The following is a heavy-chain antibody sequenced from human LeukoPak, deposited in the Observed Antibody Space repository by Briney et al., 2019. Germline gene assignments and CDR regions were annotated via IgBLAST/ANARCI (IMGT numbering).Heavy chain of an antibody. CDR1: GFTFSSYG. CDR2: IWYDGSNK. V-gene: IGHV3-33*08. J-gene: IGHJ6*02. Sequence: GGSLRLSCAASGFTFSSYGMHWVRQAPGKGLEWVAVIWYDGSNKYYADSVKGRFTISRDNSKNTLYLQMNGLRAEDTAVYYCARDSCSGGSCYSGYYYYYGMDVWGQGTTVTVSS. CDR3: ARDSCSGGSCYSGYYYYYGMDV. D-gene: IGHD2-15*01.